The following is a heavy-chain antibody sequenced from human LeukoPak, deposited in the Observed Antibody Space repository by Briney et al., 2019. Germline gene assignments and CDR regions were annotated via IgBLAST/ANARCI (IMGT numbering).Heavy chain of an antibody. Sequence: SETVSLTCAVSGGSISRTNWWSWVRQPPGKGLEWIGEIYHSGNTNYNPSLKSRVTISVDKSKNQFSLKLSSVTAADTAVYYCARDAYDSSGYSFDYWGQGTLVTVSS. CDR2: IYHSGNT. CDR1: GGSISRTNW. CDR3: ARDAYDSSGYSFDY. J-gene: IGHJ4*02. V-gene: IGHV4-4*02. D-gene: IGHD3-22*01.